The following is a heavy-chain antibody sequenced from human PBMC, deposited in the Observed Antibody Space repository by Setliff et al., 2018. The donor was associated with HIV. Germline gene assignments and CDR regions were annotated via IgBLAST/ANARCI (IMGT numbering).Heavy chain of an antibody. J-gene: IGHJ6*03. CDR2: IYSGGTT. CDR3: ARGFCSGGFCHPNFYHYMDV. Sequence: PSETLSLTCTVSGGSISSSSYYWGWIRQPPGKGLEWIGNIYSGGTTYYNPSLRSRVTISVDTSKNQFSLKLNSVTAADTAVYYCARGFCSGGFCHPNFYHYMDVWGKGTTVTVSS. V-gene: IGHV4-39*07. CDR1: GGSISSSSYY. D-gene: IGHD2-15*01.